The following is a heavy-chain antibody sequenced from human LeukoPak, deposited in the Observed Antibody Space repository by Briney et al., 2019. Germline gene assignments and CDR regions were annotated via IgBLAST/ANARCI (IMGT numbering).Heavy chain of an antibody. J-gene: IGHJ1*01. CDR1: GFTFRSYV. CDR3: TRDIRGYSGGWYLPSGYFQH. Sequence: GGSLRLSCAASGFTFRSYVMSWVRLAPGKGLEWVSGLNTDGAWIYYADSVKGRFTISRDNSKNTLYLQMNSLRAEDTAVYYCTRDIRGYSGGWYLPSGYFQHWGQGTLVTVSS. D-gene: IGHD6-19*01. CDR2: LNTDGAWI. V-gene: IGHV3-23*01.